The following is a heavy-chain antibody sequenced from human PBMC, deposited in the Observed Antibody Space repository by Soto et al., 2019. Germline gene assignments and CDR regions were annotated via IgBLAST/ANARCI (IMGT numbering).Heavy chain of an antibody. D-gene: IGHD1-26*01. CDR3: ESLFRLVGSDS. V-gene: IGHV1-3*01. CDR2: INGGKGNT. CDR1: GYTFTSYA. J-gene: IGHJ4*02. Sequence: GPAVKVSCKASGYTFTSYAMHWLRQGPGQRLEWMGWINGGKGNTEYSPKFQGGVTITRDTTASAAYMEPSSLRTVEKASDYTESLFRLVGSDSWGQGTPVTASS.